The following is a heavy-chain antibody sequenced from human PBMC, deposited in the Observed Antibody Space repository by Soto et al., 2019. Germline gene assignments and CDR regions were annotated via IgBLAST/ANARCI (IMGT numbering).Heavy chain of an antibody. J-gene: IGHJ3*02. CDR1: GFTFSSYE. V-gene: IGHV3-48*03. CDR2: ISSSGSTI. Sequence: GPLRLSCTASGFTFSSYEMNWVRQAPGKGLEWVSYISSSGSTIYYADSVKGRFTISRDNAKNSLYLQMNSLRAEDTAVYYCARDRFPEAFDIWGQGTMVTV. CDR3: ARDRFPEAFDI.